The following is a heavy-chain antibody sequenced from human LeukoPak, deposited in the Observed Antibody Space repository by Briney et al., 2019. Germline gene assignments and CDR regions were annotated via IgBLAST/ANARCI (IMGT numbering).Heavy chain of an antibody. CDR3: ARGGYDFWSGSDAFDI. CDR1: GGSISSGGYY. V-gene: IGHV4-30-2*01. Sequence: ASETLSLTCTVSGGSISSGGYYWSWIRQPPGKGLEWIGYIYHSGSTYYNPSLKSRVTISVDRSKNQFSLKLSSVTAADTAVYYCARGGYDFWSGSDAFDIWGQGTMVTVSS. J-gene: IGHJ3*02. D-gene: IGHD3-3*01. CDR2: IYHSGST.